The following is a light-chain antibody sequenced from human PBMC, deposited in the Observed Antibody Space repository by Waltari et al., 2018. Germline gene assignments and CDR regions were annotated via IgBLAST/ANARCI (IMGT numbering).Light chain of an antibody. J-gene: IGLJ2*01. CDR1: SSDVIPYNY. CDR3: SSYTASGTLV. V-gene: IGLV2-14*03. CDR2: DVN. Sequence: QSALTQPASVSESPGQSITISCTATSSDVIPYNYVSWYHQHPGTAPKLLIYDVNNRPSGGSERFSGSKSGNAASLTISRRQAEDEADYYCSSYTASGTLVFGGGTRLTVL.